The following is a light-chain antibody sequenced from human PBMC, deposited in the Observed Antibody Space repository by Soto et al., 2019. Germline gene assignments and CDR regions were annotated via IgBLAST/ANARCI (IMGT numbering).Light chain of an antibody. CDR2: AAS. Sequence: DIQMTQSPSAMSASVGDRVTITCRASQGISSYLAWFQQKPGKVPKRLIYAASSLQSGVPARVSGSGSGTEFTLTISSLKPADFATYYCLQHKSYPLTFGGGTKVEIK. V-gene: IGKV1-17*03. CDR3: LQHKSYPLT. CDR1: QGISSY. J-gene: IGKJ4*01.